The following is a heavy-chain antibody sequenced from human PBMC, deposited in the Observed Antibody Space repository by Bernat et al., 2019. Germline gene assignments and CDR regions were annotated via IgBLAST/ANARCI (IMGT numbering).Heavy chain of an antibody. J-gene: IGHJ5*02. Sequence: QVQLVQSGAEVKKPGASVKVSCKASGYTFTGYYMHWVRQAPGQGLEWMGWINPNSGGTNYAQKFQGRVTMTRDTSISTAYMELSRLRSDDTAVYYCARVALSGCDWYNWFEPWGQGTLVTVSS. CDR1: GYTFTGYY. V-gene: IGHV1-2*02. CDR2: INPNSGGT. D-gene: IGHD5-12*01. CDR3: ARVALSGCDWYNWFEP.